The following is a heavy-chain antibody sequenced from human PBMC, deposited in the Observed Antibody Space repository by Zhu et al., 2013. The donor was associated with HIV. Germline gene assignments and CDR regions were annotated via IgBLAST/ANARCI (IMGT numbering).Heavy chain of an antibody. D-gene: IGHD5-18*01. CDR1: GGTFYDYS. J-gene: IGHJ4*02. Sequence: QVQLVQSGPEVKKPGSSVKVSCKASGGTFYDYSITWVRQAPGQGLEWMGGIIPIFGTINYAQKFQGRLTMTTDTSTNTADMELRSLTSDDTAVYFCARSFSGYSENYMFDYWGQGTLVTVSS. CDR3: ARSFSGYSENYMFDY. CDR2: IIPIFGTI. V-gene: IGHV1-69*06.